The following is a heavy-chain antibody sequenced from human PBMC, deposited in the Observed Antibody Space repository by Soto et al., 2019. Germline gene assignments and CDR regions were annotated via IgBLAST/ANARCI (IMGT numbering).Heavy chain of an antibody. CDR2: IYHTGST. CDR3: ARAVAGFDFDY. Sequence: HVQLQESGPGLVKPSGTLSLTCAVSNGSISSSNWWNWVRQPRGMELEWIGEIYHTGSTNYNPSLKSRVTISVDKSKNQFSLGLNSVTAADTAVYYCARAVAGFDFDYWGQGTLVTVSS. CDR1: NGSISSSNW. D-gene: IGHD6-19*01. V-gene: IGHV4-4*02. J-gene: IGHJ4*02.